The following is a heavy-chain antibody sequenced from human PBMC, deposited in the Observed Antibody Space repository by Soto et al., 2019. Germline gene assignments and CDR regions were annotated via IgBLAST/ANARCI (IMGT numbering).Heavy chain of an antibody. J-gene: IGHJ4*02. CDR2: IIPIIGST. V-gene: IGHV1-69*01. CDR3: ARDLGYSVGRGLDS. Sequence: QVQLVQSGAEVKKPGSSVRVSCKASGVSFNDYAITWVRQAPGQGLEWLGGIIPIIGSTNYAQKFQGRVTVTADESLNTAYMELNTLRADDTAIYYCARDLGYSVGRGLDSWGQGTPVTVSS. CDR1: GVSFNDYA. D-gene: IGHD5-18*01.